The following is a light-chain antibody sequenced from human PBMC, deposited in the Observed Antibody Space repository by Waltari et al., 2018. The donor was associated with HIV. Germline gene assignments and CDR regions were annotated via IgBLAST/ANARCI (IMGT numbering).Light chain of an antibody. V-gene: IGLV2-14*01. CDR2: EGN. J-gene: IGLJ2*01. Sequence: QSALTQPASVSGSPGQSITVSCTGTSSAIGSYNSVSWYQQTPGTAPKLVIYEGNNRPSGISNRFSGSKSGTTASLTISGLQTEDEAHYYCSSFTTSNTLLFGGGTKVTVL. CDR1: SSAIGSYNS. CDR3: SSFTTSNTLL.